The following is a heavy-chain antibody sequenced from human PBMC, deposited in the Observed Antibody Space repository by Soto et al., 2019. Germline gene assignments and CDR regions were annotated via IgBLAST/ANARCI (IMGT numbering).Heavy chain of an antibody. J-gene: IGHJ5*02. CDR2: ISGSGGDT. Sequence: PGGSLRLSCAASAFTFRSYAMNWVRQAPGKGLEWVSAISGSGGDTYYADSVKGRFTISRDNSKNTLYLQMNSLRAEDTGAYYCAKALYSGSHPPFDPWGQGTPLTVSS. CDR1: AFTFRSYA. CDR3: AKALYSGSHPPFDP. V-gene: IGHV3-23*01. D-gene: IGHD6-25*01.